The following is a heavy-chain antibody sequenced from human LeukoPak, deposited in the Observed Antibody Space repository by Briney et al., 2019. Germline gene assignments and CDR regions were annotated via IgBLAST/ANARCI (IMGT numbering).Heavy chain of an antibody. V-gene: IGHV4-39*07. D-gene: IGHD3-22*01. CDR2: IYYSGNT. CDR3: ARWNYYESSRAFDI. J-gene: IGHJ3*02. CDR1: GGSISSSSYY. Sequence: SETLSLTCTVSGGSISSSSYYWGWIRQPPGKGLEWIGTIYYSGNTNYNPSLKSRVTISVDTSKNHFSLKLNSVTAADTAMYYCARWNYYESSRAFDIWGQGTMVTVSS.